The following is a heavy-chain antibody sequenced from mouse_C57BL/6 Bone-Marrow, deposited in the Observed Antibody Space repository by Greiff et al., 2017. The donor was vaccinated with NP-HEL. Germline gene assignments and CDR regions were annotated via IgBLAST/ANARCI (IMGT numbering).Heavy chain of an antibody. J-gene: IGHJ1*03. CDR1: GYTFTSYW. V-gene: IGHV1-61*01. D-gene: IGHD1-1*01. CDR3: ARVIYRYFDV. Sequence: QVQLKQPGAELVRPGSSVKLSCKASGYTFTSYWMDWVKQRPGQGLEWIGNIYPSDSETHYNQKFKDKATLTVDKSSSTAYMQLSSLTSEDSAVYYCARVIYRYFDVWGTGTTVTVSS. CDR2: IYPSDSET.